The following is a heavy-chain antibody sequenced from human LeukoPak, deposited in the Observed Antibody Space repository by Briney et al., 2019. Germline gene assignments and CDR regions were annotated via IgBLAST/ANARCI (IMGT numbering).Heavy chain of an antibody. CDR3: ARVGWLHPGHYYYGMDV. J-gene: IGHJ6*02. Sequence: PSETLSLTCTVSGGSISSGDYYWSWIRQPPGKGLEWIGYIYYSGSTYYNPSLKSRVTISVDTSKNQFSLKLSSVTAADTAVYYCARVGWLHPGHYYYGMDVWGQGTTVTVSS. CDR2: IYYSGST. D-gene: IGHD5-12*01. CDR1: GGSISSGDYY. V-gene: IGHV4-30-4*01.